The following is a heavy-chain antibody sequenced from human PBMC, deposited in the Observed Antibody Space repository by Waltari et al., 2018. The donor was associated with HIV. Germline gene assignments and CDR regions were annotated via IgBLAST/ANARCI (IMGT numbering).Heavy chain of an antibody. CDR3: AKGTLNPLTTDY. CDR1: GFTFSSYA. CDR2: IFGEGGST. V-gene: IGHV3-23*01. D-gene: IGHD4-17*01. Sequence: EVQLLESGGGLVQPGGSLRLSCAGSGFTFSSYAMTWVRQAPGKGLEWVSAIFGEGGSTFYADSVKGRFTISRDNSKNTLYLQMNSLRAEDTAVYYCAKGTLNPLTTDYWGQGTLVTVSS. J-gene: IGHJ4*02.